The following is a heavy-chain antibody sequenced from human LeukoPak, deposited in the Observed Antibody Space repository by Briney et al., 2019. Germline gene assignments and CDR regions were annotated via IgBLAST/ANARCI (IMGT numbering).Heavy chain of an antibody. CDR3: ARCIAAAGTPRYYYYYYYMDV. Sequence: RASETLSLTCAVYGGSFSGYYWSWIRQPPGKGLEWIGEINHSGSTNYNPFLKSRVTISVDTSKNQFSLKLSSVTAADTAVYYCARCIAAAGTPRYYYYYYYMDVWGKGTTVTVSS. V-gene: IGHV4-34*01. CDR1: GGSFSGYY. CDR2: INHSGST. D-gene: IGHD6-13*01. J-gene: IGHJ6*03.